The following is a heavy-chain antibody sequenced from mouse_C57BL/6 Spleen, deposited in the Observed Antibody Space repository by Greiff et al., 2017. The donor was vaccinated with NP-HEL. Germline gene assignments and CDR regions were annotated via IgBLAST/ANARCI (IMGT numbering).Heavy chain of an antibody. CDR1: GSTFTTSC. CDR3: ARGRSMVTTDDFDV. CDR2: FHPSFSYP. Sequence: QVQLKQPGAELVKPGASVKLSCKASGSTFTTSCMPWVNQSPGPGLDWIGEFHPSFSYPNYNQKFKGKATLTVDTSSSTAYMQLSSLTSEDSAVYYCARGRSMVTTDDFDVWGTGTTVTVSS. J-gene: IGHJ1*03. V-gene: IGHV1-50*01. D-gene: IGHD2-2*01.